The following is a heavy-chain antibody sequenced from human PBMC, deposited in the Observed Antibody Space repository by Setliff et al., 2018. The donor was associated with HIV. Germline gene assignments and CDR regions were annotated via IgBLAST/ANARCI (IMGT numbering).Heavy chain of an antibody. V-gene: IGHV7-4-1*02. CDR1: GYTFTTYA. Sequence: ASVKVSCKASGYTFTTYAMNWVRQAPGQGLEWMGWINTNTGNPTYAQGFTGRFVFSLDTSVSTAYLQISSLKAEDTAVYYCAREVVVAGVHYYNMDVWGKGTTVTVPS. J-gene: IGHJ6*03. CDR3: AREVVVAGVHYYNMDV. D-gene: IGHD2-15*01. CDR2: INTNTGNP.